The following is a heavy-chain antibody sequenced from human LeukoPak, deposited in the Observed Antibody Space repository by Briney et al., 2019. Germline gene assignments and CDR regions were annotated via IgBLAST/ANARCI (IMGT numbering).Heavy chain of an antibody. Sequence: GGSLRLSCAASGFTFSTYWMSWVPEAPGKGLVWVANIKQDGREKYYVDSVKGRFTISRDNAKNSLYLQMNSLRAEDTAVYYCARSRTGLVPIDYWGQGTLVTVSS. J-gene: IGHJ4*02. D-gene: IGHD1-26*01. CDR3: ARSRTGLVPIDY. CDR2: IKQDGREK. V-gene: IGHV3-7*01. CDR1: GFTFSTYW.